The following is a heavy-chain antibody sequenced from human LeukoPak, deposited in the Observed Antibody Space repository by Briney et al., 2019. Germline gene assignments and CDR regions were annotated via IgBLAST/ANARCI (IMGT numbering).Heavy chain of an antibody. D-gene: IGHD3-3*01. CDR1: GFTFSSYA. CDR3: ARETYYDFWSGYYRSWFDP. Sequence: GGSLRLSCAASGFTFSSYAMHWVRQAPGKGPEWVAVISYDGSNKYYADSVKGRFTISRDNSKNTLYLQMNSLRAEDTAVYYCARETYYDFWSGYYRSWFDPWGQGTLVTVSS. CDR2: ISYDGSNK. V-gene: IGHV3-30-3*01. J-gene: IGHJ5*02.